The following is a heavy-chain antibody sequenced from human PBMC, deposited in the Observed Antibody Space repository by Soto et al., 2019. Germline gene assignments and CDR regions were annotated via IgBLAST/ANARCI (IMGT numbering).Heavy chain of an antibody. D-gene: IGHD3-22*01. CDR3: ARTYYYDSSGYGDAFDI. Sequence: QVQLQESGPGLVKPSQTLSLTCTVSGGSISSGDYYWSWIRQPPGKGLEWIGYIYYSGSTYYNPXLQSRVTISVXXSXNXXSLKLSSVTAADTAVYYCARTYYYDSSGYGDAFDIWGQGTMVTVSS. V-gene: IGHV4-30-4*01. J-gene: IGHJ3*02. CDR1: GGSISSGDYY. CDR2: IYYSGST.